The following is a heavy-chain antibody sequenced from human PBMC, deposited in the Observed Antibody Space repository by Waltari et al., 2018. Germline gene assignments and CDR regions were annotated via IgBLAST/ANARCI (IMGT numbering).Heavy chain of an antibody. CDR2: IKSQKDGGTT. D-gene: IGHD7-27*01. Sequence: EVQMVESGGGSVKPGDSLRLSCVASGFGFTSAWLTWVRQAPGKGVEWVGRIKSQKDGGTTDFAASVRGRFSISRDDSQNMVFLQMNSLRVEDTALYYCTTLDAPWGGWGHGTLVTVSS. V-gene: IGHV3-15*01. J-gene: IGHJ4*01. CDR1: GFGFTSAW. CDR3: TTLDAPWGG.